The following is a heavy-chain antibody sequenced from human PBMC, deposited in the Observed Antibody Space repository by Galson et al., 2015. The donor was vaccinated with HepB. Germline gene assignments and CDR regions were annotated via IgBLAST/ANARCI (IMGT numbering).Heavy chain of an antibody. CDR2: ISHDGSNK. CDR3: ARDPYVITMIVVVTVNYDAFDI. D-gene: IGHD3-22*01. V-gene: IGHV3-30-3*01. Sequence: SLRLSCAASGFTFSSYAMHWVRQAPGKGLEWVAVISHDGSNKYYADSVKGRFTISRDNSKNTLYLQMNSLRAEDTAVYYCARDPYVITMIVVVTVNYDAFDIWGQGTMVTVSS. J-gene: IGHJ3*02. CDR1: GFTFSSYA.